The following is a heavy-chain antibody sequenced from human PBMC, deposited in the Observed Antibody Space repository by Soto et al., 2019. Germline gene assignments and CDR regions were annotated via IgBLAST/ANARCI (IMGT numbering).Heavy chain of an antibody. CDR2: ISSTGNTI. J-gene: IGHJ4*02. CDR3: LRGGYYSDY. D-gene: IGHD3-22*01. CDR1: GFTFSSYS. Sequence: EVQLVESGGGLVQPGGSLRLSCAASGFTFSSYSMNWVRQAPGKGLEWISYISSTGNTIYYADSVKGRFTISRDNAKNSLYLQMNSLRAEDTAVYYCLRGGYYSDYWGQGTLVTVSS. V-gene: IGHV3-48*01.